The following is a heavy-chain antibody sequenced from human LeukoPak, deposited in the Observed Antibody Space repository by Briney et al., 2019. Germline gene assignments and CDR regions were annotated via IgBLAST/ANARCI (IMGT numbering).Heavy chain of an antibody. V-gene: IGHV3-30-3*01. CDR2: ISYDGYDK. Sequence: GGSLRLSCVASGFNFNDYAMYWVRQTPGKGLEWVTLISYDGYDKSYADSVRGRFTISRDNAKNTLYLQMNSLRAEDTAVYYCAEVNTDWGQGTLVTVSS. CDR1: GFNFNDYA. D-gene: IGHD3-22*01. J-gene: IGHJ4*02. CDR3: AEVNTD.